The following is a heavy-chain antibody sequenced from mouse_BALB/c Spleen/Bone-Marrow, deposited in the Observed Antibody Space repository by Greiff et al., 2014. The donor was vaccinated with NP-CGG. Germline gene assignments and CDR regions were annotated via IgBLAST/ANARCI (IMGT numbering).Heavy chain of an antibody. V-gene: IGHV5-4*02. CDR1: GFTFSDYY. Sequence: EVKLMESGGGLVKPGGSLKLSCAASGFTFSDYYMYWVRQTPEKRLEWVATISDGGSYTYYPDSMKGRFTISRDIAKNNLYLQMSSLKSEDTAMYYCARDRGVQGYAMDYWGQGTSVTVSS. CDR3: ARDRGVQGYAMDY. D-gene: IGHD2-14*01. J-gene: IGHJ4*01. CDR2: ISDGGSYT.